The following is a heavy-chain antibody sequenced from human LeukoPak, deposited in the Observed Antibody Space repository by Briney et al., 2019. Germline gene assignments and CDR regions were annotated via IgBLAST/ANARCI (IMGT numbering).Heavy chain of an antibody. CDR1: GLTFRNYG. CDR3: STLRAYRSSWYFDY. Sequence: PGGSLRLSCAASGLTFRNYGMQWVRQAPGKGLEWVATIWYDGSNKYYADSVKGRVTTSRDNSKNTLFLQMNSLRAEDTAVYYCSTLRAYRSSWYFDYWGQGTLVTVSS. CDR2: IWYDGSNK. V-gene: IGHV3-33*01. J-gene: IGHJ4*02. D-gene: IGHD6-13*01.